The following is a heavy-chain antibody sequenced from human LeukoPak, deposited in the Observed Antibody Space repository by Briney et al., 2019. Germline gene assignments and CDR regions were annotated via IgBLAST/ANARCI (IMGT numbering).Heavy chain of an antibody. CDR1: GGSISSYY. V-gene: IGHV4-59*01. J-gene: IGHJ6*02. CDR3: ARYNGGGSGDYYYYGMDV. D-gene: IGHD2-15*01. Sequence: SETLSLTCTVSGGSISSYYWSWIRQPPGKGLEWIGYIYYSGSTNYNPSLKSRVTISVDTSKNQFSPKLSSVTAADTAVYYCARYNGGGSGDYYYYGMDVWGQGTTVTVSS. CDR2: IYYSGST.